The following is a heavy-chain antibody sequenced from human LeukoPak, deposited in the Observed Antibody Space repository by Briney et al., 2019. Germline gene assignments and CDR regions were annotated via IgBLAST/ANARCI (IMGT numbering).Heavy chain of an antibody. CDR3: ANYLARGFT. D-gene: IGHD3-10*01. V-gene: IGHV3-74*01. CDR2: INNDGSST. J-gene: IGHJ4*02. Sequence: GGSPRLSCAASGFTFSNYFMHWVRQAPGKGLVWVSRINNDGSSTNYADSVKGRFTISRDNARNTLYLEMNSLRAEDTAVYYCANYLARGFTWGQGTLVTVSS. CDR1: GFTFSNYF.